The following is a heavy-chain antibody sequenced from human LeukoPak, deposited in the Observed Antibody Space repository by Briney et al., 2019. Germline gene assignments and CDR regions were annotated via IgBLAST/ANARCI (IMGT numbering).Heavy chain of an antibody. CDR3: ARGVRRFGRKFDP. Sequence: PGGSLRLSCAASGFTFSSYAMSWVRQRPGKGLEWIGEINHSGSTNYNPSLKSRVTISVDTSKNQFSLKLSSVTAADTAVYYCARGVRRFGRKFDPWGQGTLVTVSS. CDR2: INHSGST. CDR1: GFTFSSYA. D-gene: IGHD3-10*01. V-gene: IGHV4-34*01. J-gene: IGHJ5*02.